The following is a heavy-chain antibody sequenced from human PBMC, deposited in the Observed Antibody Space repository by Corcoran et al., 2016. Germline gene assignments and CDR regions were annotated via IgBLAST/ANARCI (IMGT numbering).Heavy chain of an antibody. CDR3: ARIRYSSSWRGIDY. V-gene: IGHV2-26*01. D-gene: IGHD6-13*01. Sequence: QVTLKESGPVLVKPTETLTLTCTVSGFSLSNARMGVSWIRQPPGKALEWLTHIFSNDEKSYSTSLKSRLTISKDTSKSQVVLTMTNMDPVETATYYCARIRYSSSWRGIDYWGQGTLVTVSS. CDR1: GFSLSNARMG. CDR2: IFSNDEK. J-gene: IGHJ4*02.